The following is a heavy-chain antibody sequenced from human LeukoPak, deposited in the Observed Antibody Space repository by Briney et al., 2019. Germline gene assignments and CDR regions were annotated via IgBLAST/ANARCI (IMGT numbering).Heavy chain of an antibody. V-gene: IGHV4-59*01. CDR3: ARGPPRTGRERYFDY. CDR2: IYYRGTT. J-gene: IGHJ4*02. CDR1: GGSTSDYY. D-gene: IGHD1-1*01. Sequence: PSETLSLTCTVSGGSTSDYYWNWIRQPPGKGLEWIGYIYYRGTTSYNPSLNSRVTISLDSSKNQFSLRLNSVTAADTAIYCCARGPPRTGRERYFDYWGQGTLVSVSS.